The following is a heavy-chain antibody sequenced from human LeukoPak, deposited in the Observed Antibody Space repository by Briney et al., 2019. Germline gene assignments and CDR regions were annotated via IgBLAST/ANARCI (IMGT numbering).Heavy chain of an antibody. CDR3: ARAPSSGRRPILFDY. Sequence: SETLSHTCAVYGGSFSGYYWSWIRQPPGKGLEWIGEINHSGSTNYNPSLKSRVTISVDTSKNQFSLKLSSVTAADTAVYYCARAPSSGRRPILFDYWGQGTLVTVSS. CDR1: GGSFSGYY. CDR2: INHSGST. J-gene: IGHJ4*02. V-gene: IGHV4-34*01. D-gene: IGHD6-19*01.